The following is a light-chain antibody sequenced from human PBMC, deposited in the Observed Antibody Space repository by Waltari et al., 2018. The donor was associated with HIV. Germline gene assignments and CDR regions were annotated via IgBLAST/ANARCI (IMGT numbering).Light chain of an antibody. CDR3: QAWDNSTAV. V-gene: IGLV3-1*01. CDR2: LYT. J-gene: IGLJ2*01. Sequence: SYELTQPPSASVSPGLTASVTCSGDKLGDKYVCCYQQKPGQSPVLVIYLYTKRPSGIPERFSSSNSGNTATLTISGTQAVDEADYYCQAWDNSTAVFGGGTQLTVL. CDR1: KLGDKY.